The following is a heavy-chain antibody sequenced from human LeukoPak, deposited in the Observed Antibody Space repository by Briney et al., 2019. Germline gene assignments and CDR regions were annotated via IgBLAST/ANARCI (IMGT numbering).Heavy chain of an antibody. Sequence: SETLSLTCTVSGGSINFYYWNWIRQPAGKGLEWIGRIYSTGSTNYSPSLKSRVTMSVDKSKNQFSLNLSSVPAADTAVYYCARGIADPYSFDSWGQGILVTVSS. CDR2: IYSTGST. J-gene: IGHJ4*02. D-gene: IGHD6-13*01. CDR1: GGSINFYY. CDR3: ARGIADPYSFDS. V-gene: IGHV4-4*07.